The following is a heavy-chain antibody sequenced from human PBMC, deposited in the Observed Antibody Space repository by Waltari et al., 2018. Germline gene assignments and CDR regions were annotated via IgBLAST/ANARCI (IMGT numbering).Heavy chain of an antibody. Sequence: QVQLQESGPGLVKPSETLSLTCTVSGGSISSYYWSWIRQPPGKGLEWIGYIYYSGSTNYNPSRKSRVTISVDTSKNQFSLKLSSVTAADTAVYYCARHERRSTSCYYYWGQGTLVTVSS. J-gene: IGHJ4*02. D-gene: IGHD2-2*01. V-gene: IGHV4-59*08. CDR2: IYYSGST. CDR3: ARHERRSTSCYYY. CDR1: GGSISSYY.